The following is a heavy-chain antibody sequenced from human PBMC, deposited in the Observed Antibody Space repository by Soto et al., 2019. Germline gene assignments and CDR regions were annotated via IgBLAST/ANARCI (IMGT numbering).Heavy chain of an antibody. J-gene: IGHJ4*02. CDR2: ISYDGSNK. CDR1: GFTFSSYG. D-gene: IGHD5-12*01. Sequence: QVQLVESGGGVVQPGRSLRLSCAASGFTFSSYGMHWVRQAPGKGLEWVAVISYDGSNKYYADSVKGRFTISRDNSKNTLYLQMNSLRAEDTAVYYSAKDLVGGGEMATILGYFDYWGQGTLVTVSS. V-gene: IGHV3-30*18. CDR3: AKDLVGGGEMATILGYFDY.